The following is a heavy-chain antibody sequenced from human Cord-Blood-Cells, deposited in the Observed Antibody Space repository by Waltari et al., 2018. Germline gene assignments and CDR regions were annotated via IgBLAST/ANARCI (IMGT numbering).Heavy chain of an antibody. D-gene: IGHD3-22*01. J-gene: IGHJ4*02. V-gene: IGHV4-38-2*01. CDR2: IYHSGST. Sequence: QVQLQESGPGLVKPSETLSLTCAVSGSSLSRGYYWGWIRQPPGKGLEWIGSIYHSGSTYYNPSLKSRVTISVDTSKNQFSLKLSSVTAADTAVYYCASVDSSGFDYWGQGTLVTVSS. CDR1: GSSLSRGYY. CDR3: ASVDSSGFDY.